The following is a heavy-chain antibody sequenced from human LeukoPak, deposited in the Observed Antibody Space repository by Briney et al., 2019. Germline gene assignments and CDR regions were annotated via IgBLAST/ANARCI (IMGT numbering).Heavy chain of an antibody. J-gene: IGHJ4*02. CDR1: GYTLTELS. CDR3: ATAESITQQWLVHTFDY. D-gene: IGHD6-19*01. Sequence: ASVKVSCKVSGYTLTELSMHWVRQAPGKGLEWMGGFDPEDGETIYAQKFQGRVTMTEDTSTDTAYMELSSLRSEDTAVYYCATAESITQQWLVHTFDYWAREPWSPSPQ. CDR2: FDPEDGET. V-gene: IGHV1-24*01.